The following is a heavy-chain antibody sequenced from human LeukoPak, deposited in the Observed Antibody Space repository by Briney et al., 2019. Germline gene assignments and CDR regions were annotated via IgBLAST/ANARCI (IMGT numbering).Heavy chain of an antibody. Sequence: GGSLRLSCAASGFTFSSYTMNWVRQAPGKGLEWVSSISSSSSYIYYGDSVKGRFTISRDNAKNSLYLQMNSLRAEDTAVYFCARAGSSYYWYFDYWGQGTLVTVSS. J-gene: IGHJ4*02. D-gene: IGHD3-10*01. CDR1: GFTFSSYT. V-gene: IGHV3-21*01. CDR3: ARAGSSYYWYFDY. CDR2: ISSSSSYI.